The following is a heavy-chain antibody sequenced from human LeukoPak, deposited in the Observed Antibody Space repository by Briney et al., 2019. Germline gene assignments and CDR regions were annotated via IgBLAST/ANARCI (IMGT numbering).Heavy chain of an antibody. CDR2: ISSHGGNT. D-gene: IGHD2-15*01. CDR3: VKDRGGYCTGGNCYSDAFHI. J-gene: IGHJ3*02. V-gene: IGHV3-64D*06. CDR1: GFTFSNAW. Sequence: GGSLRLSCAASGFTFSNAWMSWVRQAPGKGLEYVSAISSHGGNTYYADSVKGRFTISRDNSKNTLYLQMSSLRVEDTAVYYCVKDRGGYCTGGNCYSDAFHIWGQGTMVTVSS.